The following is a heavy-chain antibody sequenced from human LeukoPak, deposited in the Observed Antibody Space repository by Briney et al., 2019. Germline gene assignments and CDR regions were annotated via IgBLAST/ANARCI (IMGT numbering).Heavy chain of an antibody. Sequence: GGSLRLSCAASGFTFSSYWMHCVRQAPGKGLVWVSHINSDGSSTSYADSVKGRFTISRDNAKNTLYLQMNSLRAEDTAVYYCARASSGSSYYYMDVWGKGTTVTVSS. CDR3: ARASSGSSYYYMDV. CDR1: GFTFSSYW. J-gene: IGHJ6*03. D-gene: IGHD3-22*01. CDR2: INSDGSST. V-gene: IGHV3-74*01.